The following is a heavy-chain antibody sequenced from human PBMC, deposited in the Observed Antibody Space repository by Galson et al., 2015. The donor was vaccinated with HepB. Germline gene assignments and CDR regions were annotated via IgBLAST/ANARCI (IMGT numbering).Heavy chain of an antibody. V-gene: IGHV3-23*01. J-gene: IGHJ6*02. Sequence: SLRLSCAASGFTFSSYAMSWVRQAPGKGLEWVSAISGSGGSTYYADSVKGRFTISRDNSKNTLYLQMNSLRAEDTAVYCCAKVEPSDRVSSYYYGMDVWGQGTTVTVSS. CDR3: AKVEPSDRVSSYYYGMDV. CDR1: GFTFSSYA. CDR2: ISGSGGST. D-gene: IGHD3-10*01.